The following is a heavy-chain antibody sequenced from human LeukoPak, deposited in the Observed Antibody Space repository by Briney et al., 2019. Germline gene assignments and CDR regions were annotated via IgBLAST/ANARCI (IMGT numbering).Heavy chain of an antibody. CDR2: ISRGGSSM. CDR3: ARELPGVGTHDVSGLDV. J-gene: IGHJ6*02. D-gene: IGHD2-21*02. CDR1: GFTFTDYY. Sequence: PGGSLRLSCAASGFTFTDYYMSWIRRAPGKGLEWISYISRGGSSMYYADSVKGRFTIFRDNAKNASYLQMNSLRDEDTAVYYCARELPGVGTHDVSGLDVWGQGTTVTVSS. V-gene: IGHV3-11*01.